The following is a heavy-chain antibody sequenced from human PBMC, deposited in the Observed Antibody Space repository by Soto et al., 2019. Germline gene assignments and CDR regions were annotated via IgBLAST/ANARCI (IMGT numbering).Heavy chain of an antibody. CDR2: ISAYNGNT. Sequence: QVQLVQSGAEVKKPGASVKVSCKASGYTFTSYGISWVRQAPGQGLEWMGWISAYNGNTNYAQKLQGRVTMTTDPSASTAYMVLRRLTSDDTAVYYCASDLNGDPYYWGPGTLLTVSS. V-gene: IGHV1-18*01. D-gene: IGHD4-17*01. CDR1: GYTFTSYG. J-gene: IGHJ4*02. CDR3: ASDLNGDPYY.